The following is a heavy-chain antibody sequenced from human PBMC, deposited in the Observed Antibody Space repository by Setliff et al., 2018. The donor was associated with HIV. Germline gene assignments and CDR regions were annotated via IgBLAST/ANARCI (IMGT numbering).Heavy chain of an antibody. CDR3: AKGPYYDILTGHFLFSYYFDY. Sequence: LRLSCAASGFTFSSYAMSWVRQAPGRGLEWVSLIYSGGSSTYYADSVKGRFTMSRDNSKNTLYLQMNSLGAEDTAVYYCAKGPYYDILTGHFLFSYYFDYWGQGTLVTVSS. CDR1: GFTFSSYA. J-gene: IGHJ4*02. V-gene: IGHV3-23*03. CDR2: IYSGGSST. D-gene: IGHD3-9*01.